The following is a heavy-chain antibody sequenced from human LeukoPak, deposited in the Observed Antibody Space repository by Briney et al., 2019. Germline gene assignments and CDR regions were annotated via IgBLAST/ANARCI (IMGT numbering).Heavy chain of an antibody. CDR2: ISYDGSNK. CDR1: GFTFSSYG. CDR3: AKDQGDYGVNFQH. J-gene: IGHJ1*01. V-gene: IGHV3-30*18. Sequence: TGGSLRLSCAASGFTFSSYGMYWVRQAPGKGLEWVAVISYDGSNKYYADSVKGRFTISRDNSKNTLYLQMNSLRAEDTAVYYCAKDQGDYGVNFQHWGQGTLVTVSS. D-gene: IGHD4-17*01.